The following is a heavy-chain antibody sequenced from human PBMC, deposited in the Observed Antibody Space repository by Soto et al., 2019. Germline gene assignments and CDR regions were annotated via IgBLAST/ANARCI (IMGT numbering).Heavy chain of an antibody. Sequence: SQTLSLTCAISGDSVSSNSAAWSWIRQSPSRGLEWLGRTYYRSKWYNDYAVSVKSRITINPDTSKNQFSLQLNSVTPEDTAVYYCARDPPPCWSSTSCYTWAWFDPWGQGTLVTVSS. CDR1: GDSVSSNSAA. CDR3: ARDPPPCWSSTSCYTWAWFDP. J-gene: IGHJ5*02. D-gene: IGHD2-2*02. CDR2: TYYRSKWYN. V-gene: IGHV6-1*01.